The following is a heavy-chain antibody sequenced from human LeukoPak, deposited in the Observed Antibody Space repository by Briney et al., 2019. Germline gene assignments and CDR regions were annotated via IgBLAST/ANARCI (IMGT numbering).Heavy chain of an antibody. Sequence: GRSLRLSCAASGFTFSSYGMHWVRQAPGKGLEGVAVISYDGSNKYYADSVKGRFTISRDNSKNTLYLQMNSLRAEDTAVYYCAKDQPDYGEYYYYGMDVWGQGTTVTVSS. D-gene: IGHD4-17*01. V-gene: IGHV3-30*18. CDR3: AKDQPDYGEYYYYGMDV. CDR2: ISYDGSNK. J-gene: IGHJ6*02. CDR1: GFTFSSYG.